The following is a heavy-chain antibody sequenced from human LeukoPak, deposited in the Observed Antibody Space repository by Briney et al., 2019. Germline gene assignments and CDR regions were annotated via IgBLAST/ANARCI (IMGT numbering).Heavy chain of an antibody. V-gene: IGHV1-24*01. CDR1: GYTLTELS. Sequence: ASVKVSCKVSGYTLTELSMHWVRQAPAKGLEWMGGFDPEDGETIYAQKFQGRATMTEDTSTDTAYMELSSLRSEDTAVYYCATVGQWELPSFPFDPWGQGTLVTVSS. CDR3: ATVGQWELPSFPFDP. CDR2: FDPEDGET. D-gene: IGHD1-26*01. J-gene: IGHJ5*02.